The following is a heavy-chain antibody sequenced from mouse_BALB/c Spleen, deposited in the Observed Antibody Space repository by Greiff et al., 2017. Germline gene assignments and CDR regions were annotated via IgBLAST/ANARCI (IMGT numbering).Heavy chain of an antibody. Sequence: EVQLVESGGGLVQPGGSRKLSCAASGFTFSSFGMHWVRQAPEKGLEWVAYISSGSSTIYYADTVKGRFTISRDNPKNTLILQMTSLRSEDTAMYYCARSGTTVPSYWYFDVWGAGTTVTVSS. V-gene: IGHV5-17*02. D-gene: IGHD1-1*01. CDR2: ISSGSSTI. CDR1: GFTFSSFG. CDR3: ARSGTTVPSYWYFDV. J-gene: IGHJ1*01.